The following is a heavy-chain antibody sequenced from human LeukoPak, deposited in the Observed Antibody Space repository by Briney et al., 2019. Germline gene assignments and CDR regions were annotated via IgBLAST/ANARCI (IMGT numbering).Heavy chain of an antibody. J-gene: IGHJ6*03. CDR3: ARGYSSSWYYYYYMDV. V-gene: IGHV4-38-2*02. CDR2: IYHSGSA. Sequence: SETLSLTCTVSGYSISSGYHWGWIRQPPGKGLEWIGSIYHSGSAYHNPSLKSRVTISVDTSKNQFSLKLSSVTAADTAVYYCARGYSSSWYYYYYMDVWGKGTTVTVSS. D-gene: IGHD6-13*01. CDR1: GYSISSGYH.